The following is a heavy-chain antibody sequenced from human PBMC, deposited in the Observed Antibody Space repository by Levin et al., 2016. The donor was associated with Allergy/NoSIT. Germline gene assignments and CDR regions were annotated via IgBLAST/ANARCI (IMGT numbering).Heavy chain of an antibody. CDR2: IYYSGST. J-gene: IGHJ4*02. CDR3: ARLGLLRKLKVDY. D-gene: IGHD1-26*01. Sequence: WIRQPPGKGLEWIGSIYYSGSTYYNPSLKSRVTISVDTSKNQFSLKLSSVTAADTAVYYCARLGLLRKLKVDYWGQGTLVTVSS. V-gene: IGHV4-39*01.